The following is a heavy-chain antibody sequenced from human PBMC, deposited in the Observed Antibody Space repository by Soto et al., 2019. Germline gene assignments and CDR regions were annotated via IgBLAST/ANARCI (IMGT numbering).Heavy chain of an antibody. D-gene: IGHD3-10*01. CDR2: IIPIFGTA. CDR3: ARDDATGYYGSLEGWFDP. V-gene: IGHV1-69*13. J-gene: IGHJ5*02. CDR1: GGTFSSYA. Sequence: GASVKVSCKDSGGTFSSYAISWVRQAPGQGLEWMGGIIPIFGTANYAQKFQGRVTITADESTSTAYMELSSLRSEDTAVYYCARDDATGYYGSLEGWFDPWGQGTLVTVSS.